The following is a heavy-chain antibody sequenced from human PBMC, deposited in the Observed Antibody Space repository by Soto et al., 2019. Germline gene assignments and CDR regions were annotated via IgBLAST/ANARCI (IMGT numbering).Heavy chain of an antibody. CDR2: ISYDGSNK. Sequence: QVQLVESGGGVVQPGRSLRLSCAASGFTFSSYAMHWVRQAPGKGLEWVAVISYDGSNKYYADSVKGRFTISRDNSKNTLYLQMNSLRAEDTAVYYCARRGKGLYYYYYGMDVWGRGTTVTVSS. J-gene: IGHJ6*02. D-gene: IGHD3-10*01. CDR3: ARRGKGLYYYYYGMDV. CDR1: GFTFSSYA. V-gene: IGHV3-30-3*01.